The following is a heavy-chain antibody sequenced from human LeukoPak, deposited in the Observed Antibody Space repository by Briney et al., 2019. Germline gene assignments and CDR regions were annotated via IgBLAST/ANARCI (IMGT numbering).Heavy chain of an antibody. CDR1: GFTLSSYT. CDR3: VKDPDPRYCSSTSCSPI. D-gene: IGHD2-2*01. V-gene: IGHV3-23*01. Sequence: GGSLRLSCAASGFTLSSYTVNWVRQAPGKGLEWVSVIAGGGSSTYYADSVKGRFTISRDNSKNTLYLQMNSLRVEDTAVYYCVKDPDPRYCSSTSCSPIWGQGTMVTVSS. J-gene: IGHJ3*02. CDR2: IAGGGSST.